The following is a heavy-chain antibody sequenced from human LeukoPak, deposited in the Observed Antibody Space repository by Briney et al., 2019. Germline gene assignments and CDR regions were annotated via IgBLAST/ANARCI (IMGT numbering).Heavy chain of an antibody. CDR1: GFSFSSYE. Sequence: GGSLRLSCEASGFSFSSYEMTWVRQAPGKGLEWVSYISGSGTTIYYADSVKGRFTISRDNAKNSLYLQMNSLRAEDTAVYYCARVSGMDYWGQGTLVTVSS. CDR2: ISGSGTTI. V-gene: IGHV3-48*03. CDR3: ARVSGMDY. J-gene: IGHJ4*02.